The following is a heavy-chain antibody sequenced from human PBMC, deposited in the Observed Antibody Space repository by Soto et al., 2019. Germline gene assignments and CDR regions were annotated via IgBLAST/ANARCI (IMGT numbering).Heavy chain of an antibody. CDR3: ARKINIAAAGTFMTGWFDP. CDR2: IIPIFGTA. D-gene: IGHD6-13*01. Sequence: ASVKVSCKASGGTFSSYAISRVRQAPGQGLEWMGGIIPIFGTANYAQKFQGRVTITADESTSTAYMELSSLRSEDTAVYYCARKINIAAAGTFMTGWFDPWGQGTLVTVSS. V-gene: IGHV1-69*13. J-gene: IGHJ5*02. CDR1: GGTFSSYA.